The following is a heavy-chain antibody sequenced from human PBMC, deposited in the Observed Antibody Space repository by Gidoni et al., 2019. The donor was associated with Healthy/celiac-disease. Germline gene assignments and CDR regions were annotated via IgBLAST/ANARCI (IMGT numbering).Heavy chain of an antibody. CDR1: GFTFSSYA. J-gene: IGHJ3*02. D-gene: IGHD3-9*01. Sequence: EVQLVESGGGLVQPGGSLRLSCAASGFTFSSYAMSWVRQAPGKGLEWVSAISGRGGSTYYADSVKGRFTISRDNSKNTLYLQMNSLRAEDTAVYYCAKGAMTGNRVPSGAFDIWGQGTMVTVSS. CDR3: AKGAMTGNRVPSGAFDI. CDR2: ISGRGGST. V-gene: IGHV3-23*04.